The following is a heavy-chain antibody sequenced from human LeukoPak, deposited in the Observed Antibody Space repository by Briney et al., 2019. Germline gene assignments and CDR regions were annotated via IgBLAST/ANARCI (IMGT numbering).Heavy chain of an antibody. J-gene: IGHJ4*02. D-gene: IGHD7-27*01. CDR2: IKSSSSRI. CDR3: ARDPETNWGWDFDY. CDR1: GFTFSSYS. Sequence: PGGSLRLSCAASGFTFSSYSMNWVRQAPGKGLEWVSYIKSSSSRIYYADSVKGRFTISRDNAKNSLYLQMNSLRAEDTAVYYCARDPETNWGWDFDYWGQGTLVTVSS. V-gene: IGHV3-48*01.